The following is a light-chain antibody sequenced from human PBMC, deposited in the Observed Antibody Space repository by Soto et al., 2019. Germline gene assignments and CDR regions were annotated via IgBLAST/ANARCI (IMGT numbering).Light chain of an antibody. J-gene: IGLJ1*01. Sequence: QSALTQPASVSGSPGQSITIACTGTSSDVGGHNSVSWYQQHPGKAPKLMIYNVSNRPSGVSNRFSGSKSGNKASLTISGLLAEDEADYYCTSYTSSSTYVFGAGTKVTV. CDR3: TSYTSSSTYV. CDR2: NVS. CDR1: SSDVGGHNS. V-gene: IGLV2-14*01.